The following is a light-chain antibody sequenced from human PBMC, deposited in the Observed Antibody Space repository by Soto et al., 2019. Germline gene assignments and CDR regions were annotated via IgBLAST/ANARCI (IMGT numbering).Light chain of an antibody. CDR2: LGS. V-gene: IGKV2-28*01. J-gene: IGKJ2*01. CDR1: QSLLHSNGYNY. Sequence: DFVMTQSPLSLPVTPGEPASISCRSSQSLLHSNGYNYLDWYLQKPGQSPQLLIYLGSNRASGVPDRFSGSGSGTDFTLKISRVEAEDVGVYYCVQDLQSGYTFGQGTKVEIK. CDR3: VQDLQSGYT.